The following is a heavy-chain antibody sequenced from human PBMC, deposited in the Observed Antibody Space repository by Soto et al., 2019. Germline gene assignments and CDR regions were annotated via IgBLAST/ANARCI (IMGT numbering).Heavy chain of an antibody. CDR2: ISWNVGSI. Sequence: EVQLVESGGGLVQPGRSLRLSCAASGFTFDDYAMHWVRHAPGKGLEWVSGISWNVGSIAYADYVKGRFTISRDNAKNSLYLQMNSLRAEDTALYYCAKGVAGWYYFDYWGQGTLVTVSS. V-gene: IGHV3-9*01. CDR1: GFTFDDYA. CDR3: AKGVAGWYYFDY. D-gene: IGHD3-3*01. J-gene: IGHJ4*02.